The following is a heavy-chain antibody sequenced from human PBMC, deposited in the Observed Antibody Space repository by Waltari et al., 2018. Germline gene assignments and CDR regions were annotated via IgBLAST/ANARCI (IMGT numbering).Heavy chain of an antibody. CDR3: ATLSNELTTIRPDY. CDR2: FDPEDGET. J-gene: IGHJ4*02. CDR1: GYTLTDLS. V-gene: IGHV1-24*01. D-gene: IGHD3-3*01. Sequence: QVQLVQSGAEVKKPGASVTVSCQVSGYTLTDLSMHWVRQAPGKGLEWMGGFDPEDGETIYAQKFQGRVTMTEDTSTDTAYMELSSLRSEDTAVYYCATLSNELTTIRPDYWGQGTLVTVSS.